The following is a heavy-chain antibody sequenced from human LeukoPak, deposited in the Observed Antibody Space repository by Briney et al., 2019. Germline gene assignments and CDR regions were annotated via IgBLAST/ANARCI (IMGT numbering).Heavy chain of an antibody. CDR2: IYYSGST. J-gene: IGHJ4*02. CDR3: ARLALQEVGATQTYYLDY. D-gene: IGHD1-26*01. V-gene: IGHV4-39*07. CDR1: GGSISSSSYY. Sequence: SETLSLTCSVSGGSISSSSYYWSWIRQPPGKGLECIGSIYYSGSTYYNPSLKSRVTISVDTSKIQFSLKLSSVTAADTAVYYCARLALQEVGATQTYYLDYWGQGTLVTVSS.